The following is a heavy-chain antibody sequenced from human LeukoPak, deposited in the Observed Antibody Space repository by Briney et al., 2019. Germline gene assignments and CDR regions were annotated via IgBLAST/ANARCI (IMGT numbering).Heavy chain of an antibody. D-gene: IGHD3-10*01. CDR1: GFTLSSFW. CDR3: AREGYYGSGVSDY. J-gene: IGHJ4*02. Sequence: GGSLRLSCAASGFTLSSFWMSWVRQAPGKGLEWVANIKQDGSEKYYVDSVKGRFTISRDNAKNSLYLQMNSLRAEDTAVYYCAREGYYGSGVSDYWGQGTLVSVSS. CDR2: IKQDGSEK. V-gene: IGHV3-7*01.